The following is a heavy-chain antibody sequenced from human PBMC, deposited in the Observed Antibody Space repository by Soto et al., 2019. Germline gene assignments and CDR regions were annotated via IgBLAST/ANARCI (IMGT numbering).Heavy chain of an antibody. J-gene: IGHJ6*02. CDR2: IYYSGST. CDR1: GGSISSYY. D-gene: IGHD4-17*01. CDR3: ARHEDYGEYYYYYYGMDV. Sequence: SETLSLTCTVSGGSISSYYWSWIRQPPGKGLEWIGYIYYSGSTNYNSSLKSRVTISVDTSKNQFSLKLSSVTAADTAVYYCARHEDYGEYYYYYYGMDVWGQGTTVTVSS. V-gene: IGHV4-59*08.